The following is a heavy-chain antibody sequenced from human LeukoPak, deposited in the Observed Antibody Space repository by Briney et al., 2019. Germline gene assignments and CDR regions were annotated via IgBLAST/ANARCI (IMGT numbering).Heavy chain of an antibody. V-gene: IGHV1-69*01. D-gene: IGHD3-22*01. CDR1: GGTFSSYA. CDR3: ARDQGYYDSSGYCDY. CDR2: IIPIFGTA. J-gene: IGHJ4*02. Sequence: ASVKVSCKASGGTFSSYAISWVRQAPGQGLEWMGGIIPIFGTANYAQKFQGRVTITADESTSTAYMELSSLRSDDTAVYYCARDQGYYDSSGYCDYWGQGTLVTVSS.